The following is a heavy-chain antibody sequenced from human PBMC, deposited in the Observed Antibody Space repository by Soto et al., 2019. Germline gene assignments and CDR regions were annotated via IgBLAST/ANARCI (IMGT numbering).Heavy chain of an antibody. J-gene: IGHJ4*02. Sequence: GASVKVSCKASGYTFTSYDMNWVRQATGQRLEWMGWMNAGNGNTEYSQKFQGRVTITRNTSASTAYMELSSLRSEDTAVYYCARDPLELNLPLDYWGQGTLVTVSS. CDR3: ARDPLELNLPLDY. CDR1: GYTFTSYD. CDR2: MNAGNGNT. V-gene: IGHV1-3*01. D-gene: IGHD1-26*01.